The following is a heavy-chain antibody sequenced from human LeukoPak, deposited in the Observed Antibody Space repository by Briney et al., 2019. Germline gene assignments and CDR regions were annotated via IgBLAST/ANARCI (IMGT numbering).Heavy chain of an antibody. CDR3: ASRTPISRNYWFDP. V-gene: IGHV4-34*01. D-gene: IGHD3-3*02. J-gene: IGHJ5*02. Sequence: SETLSLTCAVYGGSFSGYYWSWIRQPPGKGLEWIGEINHSGSTNYNPSLKSRVTISVDTSKNQFSLKLSSVTAADTAVYYCASRTPISRNYWFDPWGQGTLVTVSS. CDR2: INHSGST. CDR1: GGSFSGYY.